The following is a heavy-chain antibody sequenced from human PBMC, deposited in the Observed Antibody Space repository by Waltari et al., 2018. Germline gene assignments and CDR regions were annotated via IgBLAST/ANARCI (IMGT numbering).Heavy chain of an antibody. CDR2: IIPIFGTA. CDR1: GTFSRYA. Sequence: GTFSRYAISWVRQAPGQGLEWMGRIIPIFGTANYAQKFQGRVTITADKSTSTAYMELSSLRSEDTAVYYCARDGGGGGGSYDYWGQGTLVTVSS. CDR3: ARDGGGGGGSYDY. J-gene: IGHJ4*02. D-gene: IGHD1-26*01. V-gene: IGHV1-69*06.